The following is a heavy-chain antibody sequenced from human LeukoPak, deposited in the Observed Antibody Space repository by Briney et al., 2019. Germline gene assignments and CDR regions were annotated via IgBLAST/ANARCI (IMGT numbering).Heavy chain of an antibody. D-gene: IGHD3-22*01. CDR2: IIPIFGTA. CDR3: ARDRRTYYYDSSGYLDY. J-gene: IGHJ4*02. CDR1: GGTFSSYA. Sequence: SVKVSCKASGGTFSSYAISWVRQAPGQGLEWMGGIIPIFGTANYAQMFQGRVTITTDESTSTAYMELSSLRSEDTAVYYCARDRRTYYYDSSGYLDYWGQGTLVTVSS. V-gene: IGHV1-69*05.